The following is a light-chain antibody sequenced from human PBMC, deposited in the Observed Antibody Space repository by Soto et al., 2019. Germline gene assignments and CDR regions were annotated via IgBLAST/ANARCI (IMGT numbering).Light chain of an antibody. Sequence: DIQLTQSHSTLSGSVGDRVTLTCRASQTISSWLAWYQQKPGKAPKLLIYKASTLKSGVPSRFSGSRSGTDFTLTISSLQPEDFATYYCLLDFSYFWAFGQGTKVDIK. CDR3: LLDFSYFWA. J-gene: IGKJ1*01. CDR1: QTISSW. CDR2: KAS. V-gene: IGKV1-5*03.